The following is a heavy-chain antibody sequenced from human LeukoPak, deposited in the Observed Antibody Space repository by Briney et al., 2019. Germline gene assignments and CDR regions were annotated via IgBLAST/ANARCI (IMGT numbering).Heavy chain of an antibody. J-gene: IGHJ4*02. D-gene: IGHD6-6*01. V-gene: IGHV1-69*13. Sequence: ASVKVSCKASGGTFSIYAISWVRQAPGQGLEWMGGIIPIFGTANYAQKFQGRVTITADESTSTAYMELSSLRSEDTAVYYCARDGSSSSSFEDSGFDYWGQGTLVTVSS. CDR2: IIPIFGTA. CDR3: ARDGSSSSSFEDSGFDY. CDR1: GGTFSIYA.